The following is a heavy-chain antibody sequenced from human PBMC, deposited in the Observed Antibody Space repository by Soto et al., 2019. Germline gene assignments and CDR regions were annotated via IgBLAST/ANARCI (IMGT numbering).Heavy chain of an antibody. CDR2: IYYSGST. J-gene: IGHJ5*02. CDR3: ARHGSGFGELLYGWVWFDP. CDR1: GGSISSYY. D-gene: IGHD3-10*01. Sequence: SETLSLTCTVSGGSISSYYWSWIRQPPGKGLEWIGYIYYSGSTNYNPSLKSRVTISVDTSKNQFSLKLSSVTAADTAVYYCARHGSGFGELLYGWVWFDPWGQGTLVTVSS. V-gene: IGHV4-59*08.